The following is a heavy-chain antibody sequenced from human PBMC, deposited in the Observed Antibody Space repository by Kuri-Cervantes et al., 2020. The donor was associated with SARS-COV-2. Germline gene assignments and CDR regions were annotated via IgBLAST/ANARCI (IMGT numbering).Heavy chain of an antibody. Sequence: LSLTCAASGFSFSSYAMSWVRQAPGKGLEWVSVISGSGTGAYYADSVKGRFTISRDNSMNTLYLQMNSLRAEDTAVYFCAKDPTATTEYYYAMDVWGQGTTVTVSS. D-gene: IGHD1-7*01. CDR3: AKDPTATTEYYYAMDV. V-gene: IGHV3-23*01. CDR2: ISGSGTGA. J-gene: IGHJ6*02. CDR1: GFSFSSYA.